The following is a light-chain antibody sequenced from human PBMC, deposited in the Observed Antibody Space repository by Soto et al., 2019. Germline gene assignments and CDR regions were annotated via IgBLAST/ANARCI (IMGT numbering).Light chain of an antibody. CDR3: QQYGRSPT. CDR2: GAS. CDR1: QSLTGTY. J-gene: IGKJ1*01. V-gene: IGKV3-20*01. Sequence: EIVVTQSPGTLSMSPGERVTLSCRASQSLTGTYLAWYQQKPDQAPRLLIFGASGRATGIPDRFSGSGSGTDFSLTISRLEPEDSAVYYCQQYGRSPTFGLGTKVDIK.